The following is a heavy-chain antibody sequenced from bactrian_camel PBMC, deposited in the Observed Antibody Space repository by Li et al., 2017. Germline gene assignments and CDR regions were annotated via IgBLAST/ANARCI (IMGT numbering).Heavy chain of an antibody. V-gene: IGHV3S1*01. CDR1: GYTFTGAC. D-gene: IGHD2*01. J-gene: IGHJ6*01. CDR2: IYPNSGST. CDR3: ATDLTFGGGYCYRLDERDNGF. Sequence: HVQLVESGGGSVQPGGSLKLSCAASGYTFTGACMAWFRQAPGKEREGVAAIYPNSGSTYYADSVKGRFTISHDNAKNTMYLQMDSLKPEDTAMYYCATDLTFGGGYCYRLDERDNGFWGQGTQVTVS.